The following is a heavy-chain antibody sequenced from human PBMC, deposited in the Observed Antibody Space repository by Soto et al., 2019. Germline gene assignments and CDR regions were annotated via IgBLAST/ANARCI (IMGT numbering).Heavy chain of an antibody. Sequence: GESLKISCKGSGYSFTNYWIAWVRQMPGKGLEWMGIIYPGDSDTRYSPSFQGQVTISADKSISTAYLQWSSLKASDTAMYYCARRSAAAIYYYYGMDVWGQGTTVTVSS. CDR1: GYSFTNYW. D-gene: IGHD6-13*01. V-gene: IGHV5-51*01. CDR2: IYPGDSDT. J-gene: IGHJ6*02. CDR3: ARRSAAAIYYYYGMDV.